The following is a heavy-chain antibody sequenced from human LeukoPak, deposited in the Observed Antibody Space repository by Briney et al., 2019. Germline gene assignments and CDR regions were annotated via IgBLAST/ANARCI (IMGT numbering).Heavy chain of an antibody. J-gene: IGHJ2*01. V-gene: IGHV4-30-4*01. CDR1: GGSISSGDYY. D-gene: IGHD3-16*01. CDR3: ARDGGFTNWYFDL. CDR2: IYYSGST. Sequence: SETLSLTCTVSGGSISSGDYYWSWIRQPPGKGLEWIGYIYYSGSTYYNPSLKSRVTISVDTSKNQFSLKLSSVTAADTAVYYCARDGGFTNWYFDLWGRSTLVTVSS.